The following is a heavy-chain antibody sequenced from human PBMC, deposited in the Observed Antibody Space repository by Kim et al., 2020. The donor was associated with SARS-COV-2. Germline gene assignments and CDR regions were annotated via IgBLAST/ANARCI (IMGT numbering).Heavy chain of an antibody. CDR3: AKDTPDWYFDL. V-gene: IGHV3-23*01. CDR2: T. Sequence: TYYADSVKGRFTISRDNSKNTLYLQMNSLRAEDTAVYYCAKDTPDWYFDLWGRGTLVTVSS. J-gene: IGHJ2*01.